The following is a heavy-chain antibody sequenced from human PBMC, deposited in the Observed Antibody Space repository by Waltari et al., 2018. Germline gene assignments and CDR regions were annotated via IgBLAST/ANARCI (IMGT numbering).Heavy chain of an antibody. D-gene: IGHD3-22*01. CDR2: IYHSGST. V-gene: IGHV4-38-2*02. CDR1: GYSISSGYY. CDR3: AKVEDDSSGLGVYYYYYMDV. J-gene: IGHJ6*03. Sequence: QVQLQESGPGLVKPSETLSLTCTVSGYSISSGYYWGWIRQPPGKGREWIGSIYHSGSTYYNPSLKSRVTISVDTSKNQFSLKLSSVTAADTAVYYCAKVEDDSSGLGVYYYYYMDVWGKGTTVTVSS.